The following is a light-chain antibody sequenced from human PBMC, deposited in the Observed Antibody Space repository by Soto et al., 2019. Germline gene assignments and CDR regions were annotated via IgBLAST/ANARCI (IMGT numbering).Light chain of an antibody. Sequence: ESVLTQSPGTLSLSPGERATLSCRASQSVSSKSLAWYQQKPGQAPRLLIYGASSRATGIPDRFSGSGSGTDFTLTISGLEPEDFAVYYCQQFGPSLLSFGPWTKVDIK. CDR3: QQFGPSLLS. V-gene: IGKV3-20*01. CDR2: GAS. J-gene: IGKJ3*01. CDR1: QSVSSKS.